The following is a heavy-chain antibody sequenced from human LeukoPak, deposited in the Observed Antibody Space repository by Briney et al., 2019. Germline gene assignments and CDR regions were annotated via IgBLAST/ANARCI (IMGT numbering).Heavy chain of an antibody. D-gene: IGHD4-11*01. Sequence: GRSLRLSCAASGFTFSSYGMHWVRQAPGKGLEWVAVISYDGSNKYYADSVKGRFTISRDNSKNTLYLQMNSLRAEDTAVYYCARAMTTVTTCVYWGQGTLVTVSS. J-gene: IGHJ4*02. CDR2: ISYDGSNK. CDR1: GFTFSSYG. V-gene: IGHV3-30*03. CDR3: ARAMTTVTTCVY.